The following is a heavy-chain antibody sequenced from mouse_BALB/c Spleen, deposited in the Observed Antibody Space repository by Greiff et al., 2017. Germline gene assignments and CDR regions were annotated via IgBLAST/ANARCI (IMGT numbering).Heavy chain of an antibody. V-gene: IGHV1-54*01. D-gene: IGHD2-1*01. Sequence: VQLQQSGAELVRPGTSVKVSCKASGYAFTNYLIEWVKQRPGQGLEWIGVINPGSGGTNYNEKFKGKATLTADKSSSTAYMQLSSLTSDDSAVYFCARNGNYYYWGQGTTLTVSS. CDR2: INPGSGGT. CDR3: ARNGNYYY. J-gene: IGHJ2*01. CDR1: GYAFTNYL.